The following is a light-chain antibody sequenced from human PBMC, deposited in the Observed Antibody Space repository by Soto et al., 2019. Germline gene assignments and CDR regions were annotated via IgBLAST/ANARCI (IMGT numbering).Light chain of an antibody. CDR2: EVN. CDR1: SSDVGGYNY. J-gene: IGLJ1*01. CDR3: TSYAGSSNV. Sequence: QSAATQPPSASGCPGQSVAISCTATSSDVGGYNYVSWYQQHPGKAPKLMIYEVNKRPSGVPDRFSGSKSGNTASLTVSGPQAVDDANYYRTSYAGSSNVFGTGTKVTVL. V-gene: IGLV2-8*01.